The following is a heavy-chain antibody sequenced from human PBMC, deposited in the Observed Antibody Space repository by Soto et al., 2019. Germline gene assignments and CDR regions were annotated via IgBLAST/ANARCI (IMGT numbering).Heavy chain of an antibody. Sequence: GGSLRLSCAASGFNFNSYTINWVRQAPGERLEWLSSISSSGYIFSTDSVRGRFTISRDNAKNSVYLQMNSLRIEDTAVYFCAKEDPSGRYSLDYWGQGSQVTVSS. D-gene: IGHD1-26*01. CDR3: AKEDPSGRYSLDY. J-gene: IGHJ4*02. CDR1: GFNFNSYT. CDR2: ISSSGYI. V-gene: IGHV3-21*01.